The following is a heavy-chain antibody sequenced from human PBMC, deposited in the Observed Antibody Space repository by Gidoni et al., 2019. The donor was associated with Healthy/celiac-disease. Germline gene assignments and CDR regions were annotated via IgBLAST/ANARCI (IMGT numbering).Heavy chain of an antibody. CDR2: ISYDGSNK. CDR1: GSTSGRYP. J-gene: IGHJ4*02. V-gene: IGHV3-30*01. CDR3: ARDPLAADFTIFLYYFDY. D-gene: IGHD3-3*01. Sequence: QVQLVVSGAGVVQPGSSLRLSCAASGSTSGRYPMHWVRQAPGKGLEWVAVISYDGSNKYYADSVKGRFTISRDNSKNTLYLQMNSLRAEDTAVYYCARDPLAADFTIFLYYFDYWGQGTLVTVSS.